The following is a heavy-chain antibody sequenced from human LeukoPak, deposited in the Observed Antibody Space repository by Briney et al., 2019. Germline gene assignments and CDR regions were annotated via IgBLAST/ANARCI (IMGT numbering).Heavy chain of an antibody. Sequence: QSGGSLRLSCAASGFTFSSYWMSWVRQAPGKGLEWVANIKQDGSEKYYVDSVKGRFTISRDNAKNSLYLQMNSLRAEDTAVYYCARDGDDFWSGLNWFDPWGQGTLVTVSS. J-gene: IGHJ5*02. CDR1: GFTFSSYW. CDR2: IKQDGSEK. CDR3: ARDGDDFWSGLNWFDP. V-gene: IGHV3-7*01. D-gene: IGHD3-3*01.